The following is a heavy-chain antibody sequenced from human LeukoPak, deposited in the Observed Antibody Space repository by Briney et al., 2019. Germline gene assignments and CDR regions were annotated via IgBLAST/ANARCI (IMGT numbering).Heavy chain of an antibody. J-gene: IGHJ5*02. D-gene: IGHD3-10*01. Sequence: GGSLRLSCAASGFTFSSYAMHWVRQAPGKGLEWVAVISYDGSNKYYADSVKGRFTISRDNSKNTLYLQMNSLRAEDTAVYYCARDLFPWLASGIGWFDPWGQGTLVTVSS. CDR3: ARDLFPWLASGIGWFDP. CDR1: GFTFSSYA. V-gene: IGHV3-30-3*01. CDR2: ISYDGSNK.